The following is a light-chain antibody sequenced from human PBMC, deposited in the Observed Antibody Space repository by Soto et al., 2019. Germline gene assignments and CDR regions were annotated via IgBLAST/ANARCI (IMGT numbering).Light chain of an antibody. CDR3: QSYTSSLSGYV. V-gene: IGLV1-40*01. CDR2: GNS. CDR1: SSNIGAGYD. Sequence: QAVVTQPPSVSGAPGQRVTISCTGSSSNIGAGYDVHWYQQLPGTAPKLLIYGNSNRPSGVPDRFSGAKSGTSASLAITGLQADDEADYYCQSYTSSLSGYVFGTGTKLTVL. J-gene: IGLJ1*01.